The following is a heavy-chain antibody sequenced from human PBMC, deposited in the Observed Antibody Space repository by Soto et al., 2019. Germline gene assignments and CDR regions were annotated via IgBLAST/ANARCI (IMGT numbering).Heavy chain of an antibody. J-gene: IGHJ3*02. Sequence: GGSLRLSCVASGFTLTKSAMSWVRQAPGKGLEWVSGISDSGDYTYHADSVKGRFTISRENSKNTLYLQMNSLRAEDTAVYYCAKGLGVFAIWGQGTMVTVSS. D-gene: IGHD6-19*01. CDR2: ISDSGDYT. V-gene: IGHV3-23*01. CDR3: AKGLGVFAI. CDR1: GFTLTKSA.